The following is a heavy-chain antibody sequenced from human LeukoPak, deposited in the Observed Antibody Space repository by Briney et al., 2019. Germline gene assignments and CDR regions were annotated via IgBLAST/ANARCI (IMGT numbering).Heavy chain of an antibody. V-gene: IGHV4-4*02. D-gene: IGHD3-10*01. CDR2: IYYSGST. CDR1: GGSISSSNW. Sequence: PSETLSLTCAVSGGSISSSNWWSWVRPPPGKGLEWIGSIYYSGSTYYNPSLKSRVTISVDTSKNQFSLKLSSVTAADTAVYYCARDLFTYGSGSYYTDYWGQGTLVTVSS. J-gene: IGHJ4*02. CDR3: ARDLFTYGSGSYYTDY.